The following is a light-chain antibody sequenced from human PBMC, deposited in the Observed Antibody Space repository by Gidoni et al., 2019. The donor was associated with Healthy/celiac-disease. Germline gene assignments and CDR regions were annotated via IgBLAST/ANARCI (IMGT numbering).Light chain of an antibody. J-gene: IGKJ4*01. CDR1: QSISSY. V-gene: IGKV1-39*01. CDR2: AAS. Sequence: DIQMTQSPSSLSASVGDRVTITCRASQSISSYLNWYQQKPGKAPKLLIYAASSLQRGVPSRVRGSGSGTDFTLTISSLQPEDFATYYCQQSYSTPLTFGGGTKVEIK. CDR3: QQSYSTPLT.